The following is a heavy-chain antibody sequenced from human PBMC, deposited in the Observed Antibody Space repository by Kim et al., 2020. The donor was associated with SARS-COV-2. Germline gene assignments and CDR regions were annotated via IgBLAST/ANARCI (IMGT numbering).Heavy chain of an antibody. CDR1: GFTVSSNF. Sequence: GGSLRLSCAASGFTVSSNFMSWVRQAPGKGLEWVSVIYSGGSERYAESVKGRFTISRDYSKNTLYLQMNRLTVEDTAVYYCAREEDDFGAHSGYFDYWGQEILVTVSS. CDR2: IYSGGSE. J-gene: IGHJ4*02. V-gene: IGHV3-66*01. D-gene: IGHD4-17*01. CDR3: AREEDDFGAHSGYFDY.